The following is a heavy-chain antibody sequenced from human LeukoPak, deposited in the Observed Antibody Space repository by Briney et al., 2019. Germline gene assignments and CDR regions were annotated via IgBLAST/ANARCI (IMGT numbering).Heavy chain of an antibody. D-gene: IGHD3-16*02. Sequence: ASVKVSCKASGYTFSDYYIHWVRQAPGQGLEWVGWINPNSGGTDSAQKFQGRVTMTRNTSISTAYMELSSLRSEDTAVYYCARRRNVWGSYRFDYWGQGTLVTVSS. J-gene: IGHJ4*02. V-gene: IGHV1-2*02. CDR2: INPNSGGT. CDR3: ARRRNVWGSYRFDY. CDR1: GYTFSDYY.